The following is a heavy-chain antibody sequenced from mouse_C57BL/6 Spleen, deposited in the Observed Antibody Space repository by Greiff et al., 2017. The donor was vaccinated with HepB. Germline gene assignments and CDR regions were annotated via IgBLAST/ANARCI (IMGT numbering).Heavy chain of an antibody. V-gene: IGHV5-17*01. J-gene: IGHJ3*01. CDR3: ASRRLSWFAY. CDR2: ISSGSSTI. Sequence: EVKLVESGGGLVKPGGSLKLSCAASGFTFSDYGMHWVRQAPEKGLEWVAYISSGSSTIYYADTVKGRFTISRDNAKNTLFLQMTSLRSEDTAMYYCASRRLSWFAYWGQGTLVTVSA. CDR1: GFTFSDYG.